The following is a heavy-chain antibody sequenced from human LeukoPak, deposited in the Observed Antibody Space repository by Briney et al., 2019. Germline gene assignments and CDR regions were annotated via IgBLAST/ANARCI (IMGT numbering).Heavy chain of an antibody. CDR2: INPNSGGT. CDR3: ARDCSSTSCYNDGRGGGDY. Sequence: ASVKVSCKASGYTFTSYYMHWVRQAPGQGLEWMGRINPNSGGTNYAQKFQGRVTMTRDTSISTAYMELSRLRSDDTAVYYCARDCSSTSCYNDGRGGGDYWGQGTLVTVSS. CDR1: GYTFTSYY. D-gene: IGHD2-2*02. V-gene: IGHV1-2*06. J-gene: IGHJ4*02.